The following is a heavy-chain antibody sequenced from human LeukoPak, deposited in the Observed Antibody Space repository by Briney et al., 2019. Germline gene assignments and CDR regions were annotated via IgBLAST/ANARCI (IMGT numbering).Heavy chain of an antibody. Sequence: GGSLRLSCAASGFTFSNYWMSWVRQAPGKGLGWVANIKQDGSEKYYVDSVKGRFTISRDNAKNSLYLQMNSLRAEDTAVYYCARASGSTTIPTKNWGQGTLVTVSS. V-gene: IGHV3-7*03. CDR2: IKQDGSEK. D-gene: IGHD1-26*01. J-gene: IGHJ4*02. CDR3: ARASGSTTIPTKN. CDR1: GFTFSNYW.